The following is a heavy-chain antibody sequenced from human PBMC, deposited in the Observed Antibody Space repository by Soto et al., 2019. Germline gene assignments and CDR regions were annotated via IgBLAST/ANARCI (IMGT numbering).Heavy chain of an antibody. D-gene: IGHD2-15*01. J-gene: IGHJ4*02. V-gene: IGHV1-69*19. CDR3: ARDAQVHTPAFVY. CDR1: GGTFNTYA. Sequence: QVQLVQSGAEMKKPGSSVKVSCQSSGGTFNTYAMNWVRQAPGQGPEWMGDISPMFGAANYAPKFQGRVTSTADESTGTSFMQSSTLTSEDTALCFCARDAQVHTPAFVYWGQGTLVTVSS. CDR2: ISPMFGAA.